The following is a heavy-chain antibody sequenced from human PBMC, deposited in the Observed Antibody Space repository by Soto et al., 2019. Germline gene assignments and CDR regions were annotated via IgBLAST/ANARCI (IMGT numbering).Heavy chain of an antibody. J-gene: IGHJ4*02. V-gene: IGHV3-48*01. CDR2: ISSSSSSI. CDR3: FPALDPRLIWFGELYPTY. Sequence: PGGSLRLSCAASGFTVSSNYMSWVRQAPGKGLEWVSYISSSSSSIYYADSVKGRFTISRDNAKNTLYLQMNSLKAEDTAVYYCFPALDPRLIWFGELYPTYWGQGTLVTVSS. D-gene: IGHD3-10*01. CDR1: GFTVSSNY.